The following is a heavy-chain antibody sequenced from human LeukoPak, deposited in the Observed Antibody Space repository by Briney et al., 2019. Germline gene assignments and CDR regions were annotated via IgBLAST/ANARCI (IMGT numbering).Heavy chain of an antibody. Sequence: GRSLRLSCAASGFTLSSYGMHWVRQAPGKGLEWVAVISYDGSNKYYADSVKGRFTISRDNSKNTLYLQMNSLRAEDTAVYYCAKDALGNYRGGDCYPPGYYYGMDVWGQGTTVTVSS. J-gene: IGHJ6*02. CDR1: GFTLSSYG. CDR3: AKDALGNYRGGDCYPPGYYYGMDV. CDR2: ISYDGSNK. V-gene: IGHV3-30*18. D-gene: IGHD2-21*02.